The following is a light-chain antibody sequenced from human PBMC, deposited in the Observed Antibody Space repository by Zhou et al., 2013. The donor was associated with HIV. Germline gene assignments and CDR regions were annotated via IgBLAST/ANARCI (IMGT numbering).Light chain of an antibody. J-gene: IGKJ1*01. CDR3: MQSLQTSWT. CDR2: KVS. Sequence: DVVMTQSPLSLPVTLGQPASIACRSSQSLVHTDGNTYLNWFQQRPGQPPRRLIYKVSNRDSGVPDRFSGSGSGTDFTLKISRVEAEDVGVYYCMQSLQTSWTFGQGTKVEIK. CDR1: QSLVHTDGNTY. V-gene: IGKV2-30*02.